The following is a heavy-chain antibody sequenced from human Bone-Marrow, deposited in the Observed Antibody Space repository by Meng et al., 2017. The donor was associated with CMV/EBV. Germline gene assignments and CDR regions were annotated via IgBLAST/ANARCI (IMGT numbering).Heavy chain of an antibody. V-gene: IGHV1-69*04. CDR2: IIPILGIA. CDR3: ARDGPDIVVVPAAMSVWFDP. J-gene: IGHJ5*02. D-gene: IGHD2-2*01. CDR1: SYT. Sequence: SYTISWGRQAPGQGLEWMGRIIPILGIANYAQKFQGRVTITADKSTSTAYMELSSLRSEDTAVYYCARDGPDIVVVPAAMSVWFDPWGQGTLVTVSS.